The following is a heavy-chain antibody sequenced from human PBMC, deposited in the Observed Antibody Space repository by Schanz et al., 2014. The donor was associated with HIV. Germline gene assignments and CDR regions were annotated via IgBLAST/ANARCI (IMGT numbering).Heavy chain of an antibody. Sequence: QVQLVQSGAEVEKPGASVKVSCKASGYTFSDYYMHWVRQAPGQGLEWVGWIIPNTGATVYAQKFQGRVTMTSDTSTTTAYMELSRLRSDDTAVYYCARGEWGARWFDPWGQGTLVTVSS. V-gene: IGHV1-2*02. CDR2: IIPNTGAT. CDR3: ARGEWGARWFDP. CDR1: GYTFSDYY. D-gene: IGHD1-26*01. J-gene: IGHJ5*02.